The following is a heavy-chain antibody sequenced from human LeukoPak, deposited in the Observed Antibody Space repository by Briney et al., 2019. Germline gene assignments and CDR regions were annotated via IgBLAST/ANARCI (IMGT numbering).Heavy chain of an antibody. J-gene: IGHJ4*02. CDR1: GFTFSSYA. Sequence: GGSLRLSCAASGFTFSSYAIHWVRQAPGKGLEWVAVISYDGSNKYYTDSVKGRFTISRDNSKNTLYLQINSLRAEDTAVYYCARDWSQRAYSYGPDGEWGQGTLVTVYS. V-gene: IGHV3-30*10. D-gene: IGHD5-18*01. CDR2: ISYDGSNK. CDR3: ARDWSQRAYSYGPDGE.